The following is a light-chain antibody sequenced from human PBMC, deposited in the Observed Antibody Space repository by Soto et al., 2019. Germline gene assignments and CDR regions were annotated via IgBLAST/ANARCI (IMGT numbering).Light chain of an antibody. CDR3: HQYDSSTLT. CDR2: GAS. Sequence: EIVLTQSPGTLSLSPGERATLSFRASQSVSSSYLAWYQQKPGKAPRLLIYGASSRATGIPDRFSGSGSVTDFNLTISSLEPEDFAVYYCHQYDSSTLTFGGGTKVESK. J-gene: IGKJ4*01. CDR1: QSVSSSY. V-gene: IGKV3-20*01.